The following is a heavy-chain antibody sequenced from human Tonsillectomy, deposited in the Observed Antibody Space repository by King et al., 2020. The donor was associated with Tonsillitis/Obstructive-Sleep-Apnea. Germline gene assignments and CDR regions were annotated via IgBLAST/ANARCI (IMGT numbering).Heavy chain of an antibody. J-gene: IGHJ4*02. Sequence: VQLQQWGAGLLKPSETLSLTCAVYGGSFSGYYWSWIRQPPGKGLEWIGEINHSGSTNYNPSLKSRVTISIDTSKNQFSLKPSAVTASDTAVYYCAREGHPNDVYDYWGQGTLVTVSS. CDR3: AREGHPNDVYDY. D-gene: IGHD5/OR15-5a*01. CDR1: GGSFSGYY. V-gene: IGHV4-34*01. CDR2: INHSGST.